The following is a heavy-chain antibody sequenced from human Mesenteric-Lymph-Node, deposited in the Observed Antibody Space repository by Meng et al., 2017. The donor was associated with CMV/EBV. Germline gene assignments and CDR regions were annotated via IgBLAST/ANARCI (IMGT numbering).Heavy chain of an antibody. V-gene: IGHV1-18*01. Sequence: ASVKVSCKASGYTFTSYGISWVRQAPGQGLEWMGWISAYNGNTNYAQKLQGRATMTTDTSTSTAYMELRSLRSDDTAVYYCARGDDFWSGYYVGMDAWGQGTTVTVSS. J-gene: IGHJ6*02. CDR3: ARGDDFWSGYYVGMDA. CDR2: ISAYNGNT. CDR1: GYTFTSYG. D-gene: IGHD3-3*01.